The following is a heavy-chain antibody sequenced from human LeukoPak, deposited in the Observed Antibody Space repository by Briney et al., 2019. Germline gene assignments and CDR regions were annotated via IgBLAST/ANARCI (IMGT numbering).Heavy chain of an antibody. J-gene: IGHJ3*02. CDR2: ISYDGSNK. V-gene: IGHV3-30*04. Sequence: GGSLRLSCAASRFTFSSYSMHWVRQAPGKGLEWVAVISYDGSNKYYADSVKGRFTISRDNSRNTLSLQMNSLRVEDTAVYYCARWELANDAFDIWGQGTLVTVSS. CDR3: ARWELANDAFDI. CDR1: RFTFSSYS. D-gene: IGHD1-26*01.